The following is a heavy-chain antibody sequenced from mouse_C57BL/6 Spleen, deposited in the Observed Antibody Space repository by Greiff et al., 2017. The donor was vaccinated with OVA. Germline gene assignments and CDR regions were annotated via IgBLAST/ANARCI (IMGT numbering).Heavy chain of an antibody. D-gene: IGHD1-1*01. Sequence: EVQLMESGPGLVKPSQSLSLTCSVTGYSITSGYYWNWIRQFPGNNLEWMGYISYDGSNNYNQSLKNRITITLDTSKNQFFLKLNSVTTEDTATYYCARGYGSSYDYAMDYWGQGTSVTVSS. CDR2: ISYDGSN. CDR1: GYSITSGYY. V-gene: IGHV3-6*01. J-gene: IGHJ4*01. CDR3: ARGYGSSYDYAMDY.